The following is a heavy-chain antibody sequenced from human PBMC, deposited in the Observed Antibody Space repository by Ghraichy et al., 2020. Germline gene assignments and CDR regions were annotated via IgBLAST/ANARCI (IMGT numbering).Heavy chain of an antibody. V-gene: IGHV1-2*02. D-gene: IGHD3-3*01. J-gene: IGHJ5*02. Sequence: ASVKVSCKASGYTFTGYYIHWVRQAPGQGLEWMGWINPNSGDTDYAQKFQGRVTMTRDTSVSSAYMERGRMRSGDTAVYYRARGDFDFWSGCWPPPELWFDPWGQGSLVIVSS. CDR1: GYTFTGYY. CDR3: ARGDFDFWSGCWPPPELWFDP. CDR2: INPNSGDT.